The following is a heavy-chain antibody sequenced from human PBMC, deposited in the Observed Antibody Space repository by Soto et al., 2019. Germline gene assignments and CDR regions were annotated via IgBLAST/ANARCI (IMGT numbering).Heavy chain of an antibody. CDR2: ISSSGSTI. Sequence: PGWYLRLSCAASGFTFSSYEMNWVRQAPGKGLEWVSYISSSGSTIYYADSVKGRFTISRDNAKNSLYLQMNSLRAEDTAVYYCARAQTYYEFWSGYYYYFDYWGPGKLVNVSS. CDR1: GFTFSSYE. D-gene: IGHD3-3*01. CDR3: ARAQTYYEFWSGYYYYFDY. J-gene: IGHJ4*02. V-gene: IGHV3-48*03.